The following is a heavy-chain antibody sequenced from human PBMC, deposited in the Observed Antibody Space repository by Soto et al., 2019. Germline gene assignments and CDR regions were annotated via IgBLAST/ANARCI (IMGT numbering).Heavy chain of an antibody. CDR1: GGSISSYY. Sequence: SETLSLTCTVSGGSISSYYWSWIRQPPGKGLEWIGYIYYSGSTNYNPSLKSRVTISVDTSKNQFSLKLSSVTAADTAVYYCASGDTVTATDPYYFDYWGQGTLVTVSS. CDR2: IYYSGST. V-gene: IGHV4-59*01. J-gene: IGHJ4*02. CDR3: ASGDTVTATDPYYFDY. D-gene: IGHD4-4*01.